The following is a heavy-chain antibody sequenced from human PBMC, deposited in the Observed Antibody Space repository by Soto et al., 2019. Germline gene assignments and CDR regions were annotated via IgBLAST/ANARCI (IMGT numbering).Heavy chain of an antibody. CDR1: GGTFNSYA. V-gene: IGHV1-69*13. J-gene: IGHJ6*02. CDR3: ARFVFNYDFLSGYYNVHHYYGIDV. CDR2: IIPIFGTA. Sequence: SVKVSCKASGGTFNSYAISWVRQAPGQGLEWMGGIIPIFGTADYAQKFQGRVTITAVESTSTAYMELSSLRSEDTAVYYCARFVFNYDFLSGYYNVHHYYGIDVWGQGTTVTVSS. D-gene: IGHD3-3*01.